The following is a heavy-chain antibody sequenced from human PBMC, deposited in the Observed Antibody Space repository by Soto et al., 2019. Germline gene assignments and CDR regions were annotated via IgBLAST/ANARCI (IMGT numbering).Heavy chain of an antibody. CDR2: IYYSGST. CDR3: ARDRRMYYYDSSGYSLFDY. Sequence: QVQLQESGPGLVKPSETLSLTCTVSGGSVSSGSYYWSWIRQPPGKGLEWIGYIYYSGSTNYNPSLKSRATISVDTSKNQFSLKLSSVTAADTAVYYCARDRRMYYYDSSGYSLFDYWGQGTLVTVSS. CDR1: GGSVSSGSYY. J-gene: IGHJ4*02. D-gene: IGHD3-22*01. V-gene: IGHV4-61*01.